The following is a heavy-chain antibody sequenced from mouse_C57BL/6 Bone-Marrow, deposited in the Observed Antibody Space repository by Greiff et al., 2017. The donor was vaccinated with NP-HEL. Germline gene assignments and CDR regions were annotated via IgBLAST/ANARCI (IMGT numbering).Heavy chain of an antibody. V-gene: IGHV1-55*01. Sequence: QVQLKQPGAELVKPGASVKMSCKASGYTFTSYWITWVKQRPGQGLEWIGDIYPGSGSTNYNEKFKSKATLTVDTSSSTAYMQLSSLTSEDSAVYYCARNGNYEGDYFDYWGQGTTLTVSS. J-gene: IGHJ2*01. CDR2: IYPGSGST. CDR3: ARNGNYEGDYFDY. D-gene: IGHD2-1*01. CDR1: GYTFTSYW.